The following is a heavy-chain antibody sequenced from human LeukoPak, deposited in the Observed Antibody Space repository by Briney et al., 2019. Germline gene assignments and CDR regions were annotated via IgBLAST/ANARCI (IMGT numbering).Heavy chain of an antibody. Sequence: SQALSLTCTVSGGSISSGGYYWSWIRQHPGKGLEWIGYIYYSGSTYYNPSLKSRVTISVDTSKNQFSLKLSSVTAADTAVYYCARDLSVANYDILTGYYTSSSNYFDYWGQGTMVTVSS. CDR2: IYYSGST. D-gene: IGHD3-9*01. CDR3: ARDLSVANYDILTGYYTSSSNYFDY. CDR1: GGSISSGGYY. J-gene: IGHJ4*02. V-gene: IGHV4-31*03.